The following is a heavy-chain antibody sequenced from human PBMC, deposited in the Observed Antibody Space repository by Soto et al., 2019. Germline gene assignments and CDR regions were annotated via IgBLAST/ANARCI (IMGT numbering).Heavy chain of an antibody. J-gene: IGHJ5*02. Sequence: SETLSLTCAVYGGSLTGSYWSWIRQAPGKGLEWIGEINHSGGTNYNPSLKSRVTISLDTSKNQFSLKLTSVTAADTAVYYCARGAYYYDSSGYHLTWGQGALVTVSS. CDR2: INHSGGT. V-gene: IGHV4-34*01. CDR3: ARGAYYYDSSGYHLT. CDR1: GGSLTGSY. D-gene: IGHD3-22*01.